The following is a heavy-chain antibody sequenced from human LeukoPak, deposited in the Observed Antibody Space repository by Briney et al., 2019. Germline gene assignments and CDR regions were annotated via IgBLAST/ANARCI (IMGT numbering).Heavy chain of an antibody. J-gene: IGHJ4*02. Sequence: GGSLRLSCAASGFTFSSYSMNWVRQAPGKGLEWVSYISRSSSTIYYADSVKGRFTISRDDAKNSLYLQMNSLRAEDTAVYYCAKDSPQSTTSSLDYWGQGTLVTVSS. CDR1: GFTFSSYS. D-gene: IGHD1-7*01. V-gene: IGHV3-48*04. CDR3: AKDSPQSTTSSLDY. CDR2: ISRSSSTI.